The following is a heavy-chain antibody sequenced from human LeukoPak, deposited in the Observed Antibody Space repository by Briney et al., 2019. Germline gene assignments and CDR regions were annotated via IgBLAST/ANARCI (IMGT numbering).Heavy chain of an antibody. J-gene: IGHJ4*02. V-gene: IGHV3-33*06. CDR3: AKDGLRIAARCYFDY. Sequence: GGSLRPSCAASGFTFSSYGMHWVRQAPGKGLEWVAVIWYDGSNKYYADSVKGRFTISRDNSKNTLYLQMNSLRAEDTAVYYCAKDGLRIAARCYFDYWGQGTLVTVSS. CDR2: IWYDGSNK. D-gene: IGHD6-6*01. CDR1: GFTFSSYG.